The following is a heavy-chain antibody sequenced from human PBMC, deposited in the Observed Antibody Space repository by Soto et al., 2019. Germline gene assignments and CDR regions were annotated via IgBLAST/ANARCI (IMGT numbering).Heavy chain of an antibody. CDR1: GFTFSSYS. CDR3: ARDRSTDFGLDV. D-gene: IGHD3-3*01. CDR2: ISSCSSYI. V-gene: IGHV3-21*04. Sequence: GGSLRLSCAASGFTFSSYSMNWVRQAPGKGLEWVSSISSCSSYIYYADSVSGRFTISRDNARFTLHLQMNSLRVDDTATYFCARDRSTDFGLDVWGQGTTVTVSS. J-gene: IGHJ6*02.